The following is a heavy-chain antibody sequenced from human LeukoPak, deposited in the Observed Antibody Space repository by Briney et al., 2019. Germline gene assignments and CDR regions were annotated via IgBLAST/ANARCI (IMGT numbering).Heavy chain of an antibody. J-gene: IGHJ6*02. CDR3: ARVGGDYYYGMDV. V-gene: IGHV6-1*01. D-gene: IGHD3-16*01. CDR1: GDSVSTNSAA. Sequence: SQTLSLTCAISGDSVSTNSAAWNWIRQSPSRGLEWLGRTYYRSEWYNEYAVAVKSRITINPDTSKNQFSLRLNSVTPEDTAMYYCARVGGDYYYGMDVWGQGTTVTVSS. CDR2: TYYRSEWYN.